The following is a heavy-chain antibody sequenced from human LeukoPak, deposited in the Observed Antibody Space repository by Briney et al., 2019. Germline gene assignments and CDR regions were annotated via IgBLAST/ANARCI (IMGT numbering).Heavy chain of an antibody. CDR1: GYTFTGYY. V-gene: IGHV1-2*02. CDR2: INPNSGGT. J-gene: IGHJ5*02. Sequence: RASVKVSCKASGYTFTGYYMHWVRQAPGQGLEWMGWINPNSGGTNYAQKFQGRVTMTRDTSISTAYMELSRLRSDDTAVYYCARVIVVVVAATPHGWFDPWGQGTLVTVSS. CDR3: ARVIVVVVAATPHGWFDP. D-gene: IGHD2-15*01.